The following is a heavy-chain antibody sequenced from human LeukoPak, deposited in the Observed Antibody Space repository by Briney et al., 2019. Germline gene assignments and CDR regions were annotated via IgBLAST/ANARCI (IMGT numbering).Heavy chain of an antibody. J-gene: IGHJ4*02. Sequence: GGSLRLSCAASGFTFSSYAMSWVRQAPGKGLEWVSAISGSGGSTYYADSVKGRFTISRDNSKNTLYLQMNSLRAEDTAVYYCAKEGKTGNWNYYQAKAVCWGQGTLVTVSA. V-gene: IGHV3-23*01. CDR3: AKEGKTGNWNYYQAKAVC. CDR2: ISGSGGST. D-gene: IGHD1-7*01. CDR1: GFTFSSYA.